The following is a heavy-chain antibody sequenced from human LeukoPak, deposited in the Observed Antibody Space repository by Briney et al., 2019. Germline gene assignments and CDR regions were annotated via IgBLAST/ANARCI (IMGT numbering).Heavy chain of an antibody. D-gene: IGHD1-26*01. J-gene: IGHJ4*02. CDR3: ARHGWPYSGSYPCDY. CDR2: INPNSGGT. Sequence: ASVKVSCKASGYTFTGYYMHWVRQAPGQGLEWMGWINPNSGGTNYAQKFQGRVTMTRDTSISTAYMELSRLRSDDTAVYYCARHGWPYSGSYPCDYWGQGTLVTVSS. V-gene: IGHV1-2*02. CDR1: GYTFTGYY.